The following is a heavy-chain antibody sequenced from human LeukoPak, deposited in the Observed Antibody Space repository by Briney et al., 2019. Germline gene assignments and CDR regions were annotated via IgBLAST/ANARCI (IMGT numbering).Heavy chain of an antibody. D-gene: IGHD2-15*01. CDR1: GYTFTGYY. CDR3: ARVGRRAAYLGY. Sequence: GASVEVSWKASGYTFTGYYMLWVLHAPGQGLLWMGWINPNSGGTNYAQKFQGRVTMTRDTSISTAYMELSRLRSDDTAVYYCARVGRRAAYLGYWGQGTLVTVSS. V-gene: IGHV1-2*02. CDR2: INPNSGGT. J-gene: IGHJ4*02.